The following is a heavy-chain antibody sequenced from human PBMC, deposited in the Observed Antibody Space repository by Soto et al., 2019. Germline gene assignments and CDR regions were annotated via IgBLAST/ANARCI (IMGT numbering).Heavy chain of an antibody. D-gene: IGHD3-22*01. J-gene: IGHJ4*02. CDR1: GGSIRNVY. V-gene: IGHV4-59*01. CDR2: IYYSGST. Sequence: SETLSLTCTVSGGSIRNVYWSWIRQPPGKGLEWIGYIYYSGSTNYNPSLKSRVTISVDTSKNQSSLKLSSVTAADTAVYYCARERRDYYYDSSGYYHPFDYWGQGTLVTVS. CDR3: ARERRDYYYDSSGYYHPFDY.